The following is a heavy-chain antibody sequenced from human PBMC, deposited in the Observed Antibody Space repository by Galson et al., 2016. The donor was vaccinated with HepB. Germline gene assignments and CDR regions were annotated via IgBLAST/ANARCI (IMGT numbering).Heavy chain of an antibody. CDR2: LYGDGTT. CDR3: SRGPYGPRPDYFDF. J-gene: IGHJ4*02. Sequence: SLRLSCAVSGFTIRGNYMNWVRQVPGKGLEWVSVLYGDGTTYYADSVKGRFTISRDNSKNTVFLQMSSLTLADTAVYYCSRGPYGPRPDYFDFWGQGTLVTVSS. CDR1: GFTIRGNY. D-gene: IGHD4-17*01. V-gene: IGHV3-66*02.